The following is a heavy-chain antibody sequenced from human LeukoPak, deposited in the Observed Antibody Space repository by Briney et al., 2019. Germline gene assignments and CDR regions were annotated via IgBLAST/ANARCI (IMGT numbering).Heavy chain of an antibody. V-gene: IGHV1-46*01. CDR1: GYTFTSNY. CDR3: ARANSVRDEAWWINP. Sequence: GASVKVSCKAFGYTFTSNYMHWVRQAPAQGPEWMGVISPSGGSTTYAQKFQGRVTLTRDMSTSTDYLELSSLRSEDTAVYYCARANSVRDEAWWINPWGQGTLVTVSS. J-gene: IGHJ5*02. CDR2: ISPSGGST. D-gene: IGHD5-24*01.